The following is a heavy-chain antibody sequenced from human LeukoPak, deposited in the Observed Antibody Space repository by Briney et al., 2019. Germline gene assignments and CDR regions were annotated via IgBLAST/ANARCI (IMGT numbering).Heavy chain of an antibody. Sequence: GGSLRLSCAASGFTFDDYGMSWVRQAPGKGLEWVCGINANGGSTGYADSVKGRFTISRDNAKNSLYLQMNGLRAEDTAVYYCARVSLSSGCLSNWGQGTLVTVSS. D-gene: IGHD6-19*01. CDR2: INANGGST. CDR3: ARVSLSSGCLSN. CDR1: GFTFDDYG. J-gene: IGHJ4*02. V-gene: IGHV3-20*04.